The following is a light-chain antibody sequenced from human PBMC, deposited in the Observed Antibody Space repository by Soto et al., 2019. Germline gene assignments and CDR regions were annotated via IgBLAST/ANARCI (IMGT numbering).Light chain of an antibody. J-gene: IGKJ4*01. CDR3: QHLNSYPLT. V-gene: IGKV1-9*01. Sequence: DIQLTQSPSFLSASVGDRVTITCRASQGISSNLAWFQRKQGKAPKCLIYAASTLQSGVPSGFSGSGSGTEFTIPISSLQVEDFANYFCQHLNSYPLTFGGGTKVEIK. CDR2: AAS. CDR1: QGISSN.